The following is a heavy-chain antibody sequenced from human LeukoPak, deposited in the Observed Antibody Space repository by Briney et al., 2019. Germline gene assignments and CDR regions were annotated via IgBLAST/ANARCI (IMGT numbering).Heavy chain of an antibody. V-gene: IGHV5-51*01. D-gene: IGHD3-10*01. CDR2: IYPGDSDT. Sequence: GESLQISCKGSGYSFSNYWIAWVRQMPGKGLEWMGIIYPGDSDTRYSPSFQGQVTISADKSISTAYLQWSSLKASDTAMYYCARSPNYYGSGSYLGGDFDYWGQGTLVTVSS. J-gene: IGHJ4*02. CDR1: GYSFSNYW. CDR3: ARSPNYYGSGSYLGGDFDY.